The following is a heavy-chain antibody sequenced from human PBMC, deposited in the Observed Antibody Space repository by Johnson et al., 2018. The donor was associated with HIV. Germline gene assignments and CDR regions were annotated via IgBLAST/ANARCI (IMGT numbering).Heavy chain of an antibody. J-gene: IGHJ3*02. CDR1: GFTFSSYA. D-gene: IGHD6-19*01. CDR2: ISYDGSNK. CDR3: ARGIAVSNWVDI. V-gene: IGHV3-30*04. Sequence: QVQLVESGGGVVQPGRSLRLSRAASGFTFSSYAMHWVRQAPGKGLEWVEVISYDGSNKYYADSVKGRFTISRDNSKNTLYLQMNSLRAEDTAVYYCARGIAVSNWVDIWGQGTMVTVSS.